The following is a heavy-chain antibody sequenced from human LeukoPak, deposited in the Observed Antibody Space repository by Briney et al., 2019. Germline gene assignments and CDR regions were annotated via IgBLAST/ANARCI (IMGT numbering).Heavy chain of an antibody. CDR2: IYGGGRT. Sequence: GGSLRLSCAASGFTVINNYMSWVRQAPGKGLEWVSLIYGGGRTYYADSVKGRFTISRDNAENSLFLQMNSLRVEDTAIYYCARSVGGYFYFYMDVWGKGTTVTISS. D-gene: IGHD1-26*01. CDR1: GFTVINNY. CDR3: ARSVGGYFYFYMDV. J-gene: IGHJ6*03. V-gene: IGHV3-66*01.